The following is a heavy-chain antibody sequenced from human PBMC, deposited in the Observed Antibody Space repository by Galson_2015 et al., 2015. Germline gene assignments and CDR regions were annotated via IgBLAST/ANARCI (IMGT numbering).Heavy chain of an antibody. J-gene: IGHJ5*02. CDR3: ARDYFGSGSYYNWFDP. CDR2: IYDSGST. V-gene: IGHV4-61*01. D-gene: IGHD3-10*01. CDR1: GDSVSSGNYY. Sequence: TLSLTCTVSGDSVSSGNYYWSWIRQPPGKGLEWIGYIYDSGSTNYSPSLKSRVTISVDTSKNQFSLKLSYATAADTAVYFCARDYFGSGSYYNWFDPWGQGTLVTVSS.